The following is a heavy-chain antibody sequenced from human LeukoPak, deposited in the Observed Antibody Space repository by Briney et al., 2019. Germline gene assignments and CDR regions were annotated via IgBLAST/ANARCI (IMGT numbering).Heavy chain of an antibody. CDR3: ARDSYDSSGFSAFDI. D-gene: IGHD3-22*01. CDR2: ISSSSSTI. J-gene: IGHJ3*02. CDR1: GFTFSSYW. Sequence: PGGSLRLSCAASGFTFSSYWMSWVRQAPGKGLEWVSYISSSSSTIYYADSVKGRFTISRDNAKNSLYLQMNSLRDEDTAVYYCARDSYDSSGFSAFDIWGQGTMVTVSS. V-gene: IGHV3-48*02.